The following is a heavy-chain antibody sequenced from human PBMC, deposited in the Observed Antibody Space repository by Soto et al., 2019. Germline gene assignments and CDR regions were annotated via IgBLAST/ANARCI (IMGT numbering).Heavy chain of an antibody. V-gene: IGHV1-3*01. D-gene: IGHD2-15*01. CDR2: INAGNGNT. CDR3: ARVGLVGADEVGYLDY. Sequence: ASVKVSCKASGYTFTGYDINWVRQATGQRLEWMGWINAGNGNTRYSQKFQGRVTITSDTSASTAYMEVSSLRSEDTAVYYCARVGLVGADEVGYLDYWGQGTLVTVSS. CDR1: GYTFTGYD. J-gene: IGHJ4*02.